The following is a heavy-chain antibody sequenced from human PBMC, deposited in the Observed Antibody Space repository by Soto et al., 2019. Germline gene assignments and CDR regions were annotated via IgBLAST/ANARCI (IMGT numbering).Heavy chain of an antibody. CDR2: IYWDDDK. Sequence: QITLNESGPTVVRPTEPLTLTCRFSGFSLTTSGVGVGWIRQSPGKAPEWLALIYWDDDKRYSPSLKSMLSLTEITSKNLVVLTVSDLDLTYTSTYYCAHRVLRTVLGLVTTTAIYCYFWGQGTPVAVSS. CDR3: AHRVLRTVLGLVTTTAIYCYF. J-gene: IGHJ4*02. V-gene: IGHV2-5*02. CDR1: GFSLTTSGVG. D-gene: IGHD3-3*01.